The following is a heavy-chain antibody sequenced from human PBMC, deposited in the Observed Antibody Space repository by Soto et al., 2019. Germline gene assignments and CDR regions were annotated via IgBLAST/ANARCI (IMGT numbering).Heavy chain of an antibody. J-gene: IGHJ4*01. V-gene: IGHV3-23*01. CDR3: VRKYPGTRPFDY. CDR1: GFTFNSYA. Sequence: GGSLRLSCAASGFTFNSYAMNWVRQAPGKGLAWVSAIGTDGNTYYANSVKGRFTISRDNSRTTLYLQMNSLRVKDTALYYCVRKYPGTRPFDYWGQGTLVTVSS. CDR2: IGTDGNT. D-gene: IGHD2-2*01.